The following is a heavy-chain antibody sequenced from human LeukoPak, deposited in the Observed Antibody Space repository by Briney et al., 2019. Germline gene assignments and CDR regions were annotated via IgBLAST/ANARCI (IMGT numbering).Heavy chain of an antibody. CDR2: IYYSGST. J-gene: IGHJ3*02. CDR1: GGSISSSSYY. Sequence: PSETLSLTCTVSGGSISSSSYYWGWIRQPPGKGLEWIGSIYYSGSTYYNPSLKSRVTISVDTSKNQFSLKLSSVTAADTAVYYCARTPITIFGVVIIPVFNAFDIWGQGTMVTVSS. D-gene: IGHD3-3*01. V-gene: IGHV4-39*01. CDR3: ARTPITIFGVVIIPVFNAFDI.